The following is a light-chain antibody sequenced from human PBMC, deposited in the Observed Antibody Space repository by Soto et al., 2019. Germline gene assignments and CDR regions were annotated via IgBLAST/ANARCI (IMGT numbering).Light chain of an antibody. V-gene: IGKV3-15*01. CDR3: QQYTNWPRT. J-gene: IGKJ1*01. Sequence: EVVMTQSPATLSVSPGERATLSCRASQTVFSNLAWYQQKPGQAPRLLIYGASTRATGVPARFSGSGSATEFTLTISSLQSEDFAVYYCQQYTNWPRTFGQGTKVES. CDR1: QTVFSN. CDR2: GAS.